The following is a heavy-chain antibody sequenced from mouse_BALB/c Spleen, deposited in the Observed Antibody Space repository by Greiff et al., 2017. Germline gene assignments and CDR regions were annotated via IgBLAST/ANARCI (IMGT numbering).Heavy chain of an antibody. J-gene: IGHJ4*01. Sequence: EVQVVESGGGLVKPGGSLKLSCAASGFTFSSYAMSWVRQTPEKRLEWVATISSGGSYTYYPDSVKGRFTISRDNAKNTLYLQMSSLRSEDTAMYYCARQKYGNYDYAMDYWGQGTSVTVSS. V-gene: IGHV5-9-3*01. CDR3: ARQKYGNYDYAMDY. CDR2: ISSGGSYT. D-gene: IGHD2-10*02. CDR1: GFTFSSYA.